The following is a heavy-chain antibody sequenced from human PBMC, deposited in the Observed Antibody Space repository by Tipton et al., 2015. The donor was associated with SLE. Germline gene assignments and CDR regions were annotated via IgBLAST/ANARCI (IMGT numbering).Heavy chain of an antibody. D-gene: IGHD3-3*01. CDR2: LHYSGST. CDR1: GGSISSHY. Sequence: TLSLTCTVSGGSISSHYWSWIRQAPGKGLEWIAYLHYSGSTNYNPSLKSRVTISVETSKNQFSLKVSSVTAADTAVYYCARADYYDFWSGYYSGWGQGTLVTVSS. CDR3: ARADYYDFWSGYYSG. J-gene: IGHJ4*02. V-gene: IGHV4-59*11.